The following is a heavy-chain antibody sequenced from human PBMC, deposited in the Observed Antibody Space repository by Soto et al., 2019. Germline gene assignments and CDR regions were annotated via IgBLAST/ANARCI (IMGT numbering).Heavy chain of an antibody. J-gene: IGHJ6*03. V-gene: IGHV6-1*01. CDR3: ATDLRGTDYYYMDV. CDR1: GDSVSSNSAA. D-gene: IGHD1-1*01. Sequence: PSQTLSLTCAISGDSVSSNSAAWNWIRQSPSRGLEWLGKTYYRSKWYNDYAVSVKSRITISPEPSKNQFSLQLSSVTPEDTAVYYCATDLRGTDYYYMDVWGKETTVTVSS. CDR2: TYYRSKWYN.